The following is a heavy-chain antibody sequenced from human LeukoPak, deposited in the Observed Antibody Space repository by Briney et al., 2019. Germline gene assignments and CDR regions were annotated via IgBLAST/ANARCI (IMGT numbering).Heavy chain of an antibody. CDR1: GYTFTGYY. CDR2: INPNSGGT. V-gene: IGHV1-2*02. J-gene: IGHJ5*02. D-gene: IGHD2-2*01. Sequence: ASVKVSCKASGYTFTGYYMHWVRQAPGQGLEWMGWINPNSGGTNYAQKFQGRVAMTRDTSISTAYMELSRLTSDDTAVYYCARWFAKPGQDWFDPWGQGTLVTVSS. CDR3: ARWFAKPGQDWFDP.